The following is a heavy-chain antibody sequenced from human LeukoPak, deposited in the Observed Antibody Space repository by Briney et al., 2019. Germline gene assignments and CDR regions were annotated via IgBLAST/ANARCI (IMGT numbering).Heavy chain of an antibody. V-gene: IGHV4-31*03. Sequence: SETLSLTCTVSGGSISSGDYYWSWIRQHPGKGLEWIGYIYCSGSTYYNPSLKSRVTISVDTSKNQFSLNLSSVTAADTAVYYCARGLGGSSGWYFDWGCWFDPWGQGTLVTVSS. CDR2: IYCSGST. CDR1: GGSISSGDYY. D-gene: IGHD6-19*01. CDR3: ARGLGGSSGWYFDWGCWFDP. J-gene: IGHJ5*02.